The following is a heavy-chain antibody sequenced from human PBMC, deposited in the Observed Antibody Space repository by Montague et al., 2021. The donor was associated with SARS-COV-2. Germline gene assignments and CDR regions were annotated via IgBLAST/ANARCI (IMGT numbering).Heavy chain of an antibody. J-gene: IGHJ5*01. CDR1: GGSISSGSYY. CDR3: IRGLAGVDS. CDR2: VYASGIT. V-gene: IGHV4-61*02. Sequence: TRSLTCTVSGGSISSGSYYWSWIRQPAGKGLEWIGRVYASGITNYNPSLKSRVTISLDTSKNQFSMRLSSVTAADTALYCCIRGLAGVDSWGQGTLVTVSS.